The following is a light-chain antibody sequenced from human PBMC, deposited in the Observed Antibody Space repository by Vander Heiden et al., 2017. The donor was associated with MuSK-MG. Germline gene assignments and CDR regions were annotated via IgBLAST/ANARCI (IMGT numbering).Light chain of an antibody. CDR2: GAS. CDR3: QQYNDWPPLT. CDR1: QSVSTY. J-gene: IGKJ4*01. Sequence: EIVLTQSPATLSVSPGETATLSCRASQSVSTYLAWYQQKPGQAPRLLLYGASTRATGIPARFSGSGSGTEFTLTISSLQSEDFAVYYCQQYNDWPPLTFGGGTKVEIK. V-gene: IGKV3-15*01.